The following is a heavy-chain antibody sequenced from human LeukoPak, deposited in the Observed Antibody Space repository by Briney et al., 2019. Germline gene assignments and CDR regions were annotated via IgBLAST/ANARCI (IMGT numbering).Heavy chain of an antibody. CDR1: GFTFSSYG. CDR3: TKVPSDYGGNQGFDY. CDR2: IRYDGSNK. D-gene: IGHD4-23*01. Sequence: QSGGSLRLSCAASGFTFSSYGMHWVRQAPGKGLEWVAFIRYDGSNKYYADSVKGRFTISRDNSKNTLYLQMNSLRAENTAVYYCTKVPSDYGGNQGFDYWGQGTLVTVSS. V-gene: IGHV3-30*02. J-gene: IGHJ4*02.